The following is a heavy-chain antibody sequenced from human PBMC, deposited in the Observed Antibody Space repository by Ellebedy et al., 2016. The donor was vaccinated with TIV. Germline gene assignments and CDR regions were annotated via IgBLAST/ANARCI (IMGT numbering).Heavy chain of an antibody. CDR3: ARRPSGLPFDY. J-gene: IGHJ4*02. Sequence: MPGGSLRLSCTVSGGSISSDSYYWGWIRQPPGKGLEWIGSIYYSGTTYYNPSLKSRVTISVDTSKNQFSLKLTSVTAADTAVYFCARRPSGLPFDYWGQGTLVTVSS. V-gene: IGHV4-39*01. CDR1: GGSISSDSYY. CDR2: IYYSGTT.